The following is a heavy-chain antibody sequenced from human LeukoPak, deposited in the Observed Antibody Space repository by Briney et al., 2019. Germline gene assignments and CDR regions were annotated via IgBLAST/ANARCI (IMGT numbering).Heavy chain of an antibody. D-gene: IGHD2-8*01. CDR2: ITTYNGDT. V-gene: IGHV1-18*01. J-gene: IGHJ4*02. CDR3: ALISYCTTVTCYYLDY. CDR1: GYTFTAYP. Sequence: GASVKASCETSGYTFTAYPINWVRQAPGHGLERMGWITTYNGDTNYAQNLQGRVTMTADTSTSTAYMELRSLRSDDTAVYYCALISYCTTVTCYYLDYWGQGTLVTVSS.